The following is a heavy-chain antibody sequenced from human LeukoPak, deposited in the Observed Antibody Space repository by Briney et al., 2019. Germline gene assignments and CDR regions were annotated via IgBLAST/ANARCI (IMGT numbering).Heavy chain of an antibody. V-gene: IGHV4-59*01. D-gene: IGHD1-14*01. CDR3: ARTGRRGYFDF. CDR1: GGSISSYY. J-gene: IGHJ2*01. CDR2: IYYSGST. Sequence: SETLSLTCTVSGGSISSYYWSWIRQPPGKGLEWIGYIYYSGSTNYNPSLKSRVTISVDTSKNQFSLKLSSVTAADTAVYYCARTGRRGYFDFWGRGTLLIVSS.